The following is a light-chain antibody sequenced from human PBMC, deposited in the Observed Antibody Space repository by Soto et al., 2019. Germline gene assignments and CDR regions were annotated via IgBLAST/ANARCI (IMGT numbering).Light chain of an antibody. Sequence: ETVMTQSPGTLSVSLGERATLSCRASQSVSIHLAWYQQKPGQAPRLLIYDTSTRATGIPARFSGSGSGTEFTLTISSLQSEDSAFYYCQQYNKWPITFGQGTRLEIK. CDR1: QSVSIH. CDR2: DTS. CDR3: QQYNKWPIT. J-gene: IGKJ5*01. V-gene: IGKV3-15*01.